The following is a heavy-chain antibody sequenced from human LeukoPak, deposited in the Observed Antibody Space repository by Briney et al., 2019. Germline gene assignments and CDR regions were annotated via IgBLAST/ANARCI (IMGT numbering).Heavy chain of an antibody. CDR3: ARSRQYDYPPRGSYMDV. V-gene: IGHV1-3*01. Sequence: ASVKVSCKASGYTFTSYAMHWVRQAPGQRLEWMGWINAGNGNTKYSQKFQGRVTITRDTSASTAYMELSSLRSEDTAVYYCARSRQYDYPPRGSYMDVWGQGTTVTVSS. CDR2: INAGNGNT. CDR1: GYTFTSYA. J-gene: IGHJ6*02. D-gene: IGHD3-16*01.